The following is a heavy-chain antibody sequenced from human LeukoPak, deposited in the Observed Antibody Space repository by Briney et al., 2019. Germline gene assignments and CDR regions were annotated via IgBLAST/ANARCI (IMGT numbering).Heavy chain of an antibody. J-gene: IGHJ6*03. CDR3: ARGSRITMVRGRTFYYYYYMDV. CDR2: IYTSGST. Sequence: SETLSLTCTVSGGSISSSSYYWGWIRQPPGKGLEWIGRIYTSGSTNYNPSLKSRVTISVDTSKNQFSLKLSSVTAADTAVYYCARGSRITMVRGRTFYYYYYMDVWGKGTTVTISS. D-gene: IGHD3-10*01. CDR1: GGSISSSSYY. V-gene: IGHV4-39*07.